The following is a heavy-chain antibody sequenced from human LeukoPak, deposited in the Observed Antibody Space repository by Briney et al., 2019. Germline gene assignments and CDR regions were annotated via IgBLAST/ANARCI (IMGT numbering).Heavy chain of an antibody. D-gene: IGHD6-6*01. Sequence: GGSLRLSCVASGFTFSSYWMSWVRQAPGKGLEWVANIKQDGSEKYYVDSVKGRFTISRDNSKNSLYLQMNSLRAEDTAVYYCARSSIAAPRHKEYFQHWGQGTLVTVSS. CDR2: IKQDGSEK. CDR3: ARSSIAAPRHKEYFQH. J-gene: IGHJ1*01. CDR1: GFTFSSYW. V-gene: IGHV3-7*01.